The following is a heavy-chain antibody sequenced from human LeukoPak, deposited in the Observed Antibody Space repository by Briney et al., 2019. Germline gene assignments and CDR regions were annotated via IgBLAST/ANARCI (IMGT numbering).Heavy chain of an antibody. J-gene: IGHJ4*02. D-gene: IGHD3-22*01. CDR1: GFTFNTYS. CDR2: IRSNPSAI. Sequence: QPGGSLRLSCTASGFTFNTYSMNWVRQAPRKGLHWLAYIRSNPSAIYYAYSVIGRVTISTDIAGNSLYLHMNSLRAEATAVYYCAKDHYATSGYSPYYFDSWGQGTLVTVSS. V-gene: IGHV3-48*01. CDR3: AKDHYATSGYSPYYFDS.